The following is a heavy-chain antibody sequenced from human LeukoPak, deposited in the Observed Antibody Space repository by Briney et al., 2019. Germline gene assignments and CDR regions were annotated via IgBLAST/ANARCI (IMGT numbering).Heavy chain of an antibody. CDR2: ISTSGAST. CDR1: GFTFSNLE. V-gene: IGHV3-48*03. CDR3: ARERGYNYGYSGYYDQ. Sequence: GGSLRLSCAASGFTFSNLEMNWVRQAPGKGLEWISYISTSGASTYYADSVKGRFTVSRDNAKNSMYLRMDTLRAEDTAVYYCARERGYNYGYSGYYDQWGQGILVTVSS. D-gene: IGHD5-18*01. J-gene: IGHJ4*02.